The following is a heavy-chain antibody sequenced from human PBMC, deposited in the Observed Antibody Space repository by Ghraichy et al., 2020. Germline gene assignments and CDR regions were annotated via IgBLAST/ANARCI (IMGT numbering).Heavy chain of an antibody. CDR1: GFTFSSYW. D-gene: IGHD3-10*01. Sequence: LSLTCAASGFTFSSYWMHWVRQAPGKGLVWVSRINSDGSSTSYADSVKGRFTISRDNAKNTLYLQMNSLRAEDTAVYYCAREDYYGSGSYSLWGQGTLVTVSS. CDR2: INSDGSST. CDR3: AREDYYGSGSYSL. J-gene: IGHJ4*02. V-gene: IGHV3-74*01.